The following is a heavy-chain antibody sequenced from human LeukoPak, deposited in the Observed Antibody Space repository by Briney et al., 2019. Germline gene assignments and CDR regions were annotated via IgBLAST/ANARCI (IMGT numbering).Heavy chain of an antibody. V-gene: IGHV3-7*01. J-gene: IGHJ4*02. Sequence: PGGSLRLSCAASGFTFSSYWMSWVRQAPGKGLEWVANIKQDGSEKYYVDSVKGRFTISRDNAKNSLYLQMNSLRAEDTAVYYCAKDREYYDYVWGSYSTGYFDYWGQGTLVTVSS. CDR2: IKQDGSEK. D-gene: IGHD3-16*01. CDR1: GFTFSSYW. CDR3: AKDREYYDYVWGSYSTGYFDY.